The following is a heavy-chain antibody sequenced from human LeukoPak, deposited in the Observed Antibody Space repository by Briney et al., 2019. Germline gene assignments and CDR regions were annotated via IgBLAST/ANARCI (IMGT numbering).Heavy chain of an antibody. CDR2: ISYDGSNK. J-gene: IGHJ4*02. CDR3: ARDGEAYCTNGVCPLGGLDY. V-gene: IGHV3-30-3*01. Sequence: GRSLRLSCAASGFTFSSYAMHWVRQAPGKGLEWVAVISYDGSNKYYADSVKGRFTISRDNSKNTLHLQMNSLRAEDTAVYYCARDGEAYCTNGVCPLGGLDYWGQGTLVTVSS. CDR1: GFTFSSYA. D-gene: IGHD2-8*01.